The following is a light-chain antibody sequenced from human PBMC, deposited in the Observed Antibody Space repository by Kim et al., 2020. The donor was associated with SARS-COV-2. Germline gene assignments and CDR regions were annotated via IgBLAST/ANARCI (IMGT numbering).Light chain of an antibody. CDR2: DNN. J-gene: IGLJ1*01. CDR3: GAWDSSLSAYV. Sequence: GQKVPIPCSGSSSNIGNNYVSWYQQLPGTAPKLLIYDNNKRPSGIPDRFSDSKSGTSATLGITGLQTGDEADYYCGAWDSSLSAYVFGTGTKVTVL. V-gene: IGLV1-51*01. CDR1: SSNIGNNY.